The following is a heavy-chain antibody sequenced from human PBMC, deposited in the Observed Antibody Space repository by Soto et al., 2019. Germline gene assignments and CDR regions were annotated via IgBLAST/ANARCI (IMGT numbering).Heavy chain of an antibody. CDR3: ASRYYYYMDV. V-gene: IGHV3-11*01. Sequence: QVQLVESGGGLVKPGGSLRLSCAASKFTFSDYYMSWIRQAPGKGLEWISYISGSGSTIYYAASVEGRFTITRDNAKNSLYLKMNILRAEDAAVYYCASRYYYYMDVWGKGTTVTVSS. CDR1: KFTFSDYY. CDR2: ISGSGSTI. J-gene: IGHJ6*03.